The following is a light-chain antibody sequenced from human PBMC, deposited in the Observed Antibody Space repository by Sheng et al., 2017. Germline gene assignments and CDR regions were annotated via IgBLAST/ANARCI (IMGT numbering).Light chain of an antibody. V-gene: IGKV1-39*01. Sequence: DIQMTQSPSSLSASVGDRVTITCQASQDISNYLNWYQQKPGKAPKLLIYDASNLETGVPSRFSGSGSGTDFTLTISNLQPEDFATYYCQQSFSTLHTFGPGTKVDVK. CDR3: QQSFSTLHT. CDR1: QDISNY. J-gene: IGKJ3*01. CDR2: DAS.